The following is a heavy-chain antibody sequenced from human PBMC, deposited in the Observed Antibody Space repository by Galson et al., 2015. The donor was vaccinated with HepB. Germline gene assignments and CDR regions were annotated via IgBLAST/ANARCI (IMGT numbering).Heavy chain of an antibody. Sequence: SETLSLTCAVYGVSFSGYYWSWIRQPPGKGLEWIGEINHSGSTYYNPSLKSRVTISVDTSKNQFSLKLNSVTAADTAVYYCARGRVVVITRVCAFDIWGQGTMVTVSS. D-gene: IGHD3-22*01. J-gene: IGHJ3*02. CDR3: ARGRVVVITRVCAFDI. V-gene: IGHV4-34*01. CDR1: GVSFSGYY. CDR2: INHSGST.